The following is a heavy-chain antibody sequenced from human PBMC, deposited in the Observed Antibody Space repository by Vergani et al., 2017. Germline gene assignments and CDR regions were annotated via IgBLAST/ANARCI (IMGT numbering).Heavy chain of an antibody. V-gene: IGHV1-46*01. CDR2: INPSGGST. Sequence: QVQLVQSGAEVKKPGASVKVSCKASGYTFTSYYMHWVRQAPGQGLEWMGIINPSGGSTSYAQKFQGRVTMTRDTSTSTVYMELSSLRAEDTAVYYCARSPVLGYCDYWGQGTLVTVSS. CDR1: GYTFTSYY. J-gene: IGHJ4*02. CDR3: ARSPVLGYCDY.